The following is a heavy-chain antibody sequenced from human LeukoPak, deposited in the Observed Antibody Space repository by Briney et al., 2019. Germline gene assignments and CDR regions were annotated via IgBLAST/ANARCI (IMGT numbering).Heavy chain of an antibody. J-gene: IGHJ4*02. CDR3: ARGEEYYYDSSGHYYFDY. D-gene: IGHD3-22*01. CDR1: GGSISSSTYY. V-gene: IGHV4-39*07. CDR2: IYYSGNT. Sequence: SETLSLTCTVSGGSISSSTYYWGWISQPPGKGLGRIGTIYYSGNTYYNPSLKSRVTISVDTSKNQFSLKLSSVTAADTAVYYCARGEEYYYDSSGHYYFDYWGQGTLVTVSS.